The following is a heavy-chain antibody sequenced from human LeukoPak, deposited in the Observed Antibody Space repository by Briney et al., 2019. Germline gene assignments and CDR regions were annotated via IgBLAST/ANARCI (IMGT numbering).Heavy chain of an antibody. CDR2: ISGSGGST. D-gene: IGHD1-7*01. CDR1: GFTFSSYA. Sequence: PGGSLRLSCAASGFTFSSYAMSWVRQAPGKGLEWVSSISGSGGSTSYADSVKGRVTISRVNSKSTLFLQMNSLRVEDTAVYYCAREWTATIGYYGMDVWGQGTTVTVSS. CDR3: AREWTATIGYYGMDV. J-gene: IGHJ6*02. V-gene: IGHV3-23*01.